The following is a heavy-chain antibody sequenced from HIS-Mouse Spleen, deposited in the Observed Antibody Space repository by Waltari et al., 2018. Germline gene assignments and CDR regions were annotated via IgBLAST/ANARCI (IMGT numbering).Heavy chain of an antibody. J-gene: IGHJ4*02. CDR1: GYTFTSYD. CDR3: ARGDLVSSSYYFDY. Sequence: QVQLVQSGAEVKKPGASVKVSCKASGYTFTSYDINWVRQATGQGLEWMGWMNPSSDNPGNSQRFQGRVTMTRNTSISPAYMELSSLGSEATAVYYCARGDLVSSSYYFDYWGQGTLVTVSS. D-gene: IGHD6-6*01. V-gene: IGHV1-8*01. CDR2: MNPSSDNP.